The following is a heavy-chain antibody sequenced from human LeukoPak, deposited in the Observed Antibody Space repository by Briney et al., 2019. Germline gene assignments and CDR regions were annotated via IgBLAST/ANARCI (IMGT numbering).Heavy chain of an antibody. V-gene: IGHV1-3*01. CDR3: ARSILVVPVASHYNYGVDV. Sequence: GASVNVSCKASGYTFTSYAIHWVRQAPGQRLEWMAWINADNGNTKYSQNFQGGVTITRDTSASTAYMELSSLRSEDTAVYYCARSILVVPVASHYNYGVDVWGQGTTVTVSS. CDR1: GYTFTSYA. J-gene: IGHJ6*02. CDR2: INADNGNT. D-gene: IGHD2-2*01.